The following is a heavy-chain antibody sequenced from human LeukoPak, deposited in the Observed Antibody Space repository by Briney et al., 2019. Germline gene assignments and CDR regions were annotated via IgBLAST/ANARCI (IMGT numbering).Heavy chain of an antibody. J-gene: IGHJ4*02. CDR1: GFTFSDFG. CDR2: ISSSSSTI. Sequence: GGSLRLSCAASGFTFSDFGMNWVRQAPGKGLEWLSYISSSSSTIDYADSVRGRFTISRDNAKNSLYLQMNSLRDEDTAVYYCARGLAVAGRVFDYWGQGTLVTVSS. V-gene: IGHV3-48*02. D-gene: IGHD6-19*01. CDR3: ARGLAVAGRVFDY.